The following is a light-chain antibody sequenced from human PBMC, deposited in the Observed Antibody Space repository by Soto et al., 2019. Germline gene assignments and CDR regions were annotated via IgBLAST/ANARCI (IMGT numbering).Light chain of an antibody. Sequence: EIVLTQSPGSLSFSAGERASISXRVSHRLSSNYFSWFQQKPGHAPWLLISGASSSATGIPVRFSGSGSGTDFTLTISRLEPEDFAVYYCHQYGSSPHTFGQGTRLEIK. CDR2: GAS. J-gene: IGKJ5*01. V-gene: IGKV3-20*01. CDR1: HRLSSNY. CDR3: HQYGSSPHT.